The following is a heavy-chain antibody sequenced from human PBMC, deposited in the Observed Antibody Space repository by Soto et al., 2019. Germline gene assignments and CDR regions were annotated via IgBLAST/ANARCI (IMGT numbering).Heavy chain of an antibody. D-gene: IGHD3-22*01. Sequence: QVQLVESGGGVVQPGRSLRLSCAASGFTFSSYGMHWVRQAPGKGLEWVAVISYDGSNKYYADSVKGRFTISRDNSKNTLYLQRNSLRAEVTAVYYCAKDHHYDSSDYDHRAPTNYFDYWGQGTLVTVSS. V-gene: IGHV3-30*18. CDR3: AKDHHYDSSDYDHRAPTNYFDY. J-gene: IGHJ4*02. CDR1: GFTFSSYG. CDR2: ISYDGSNK.